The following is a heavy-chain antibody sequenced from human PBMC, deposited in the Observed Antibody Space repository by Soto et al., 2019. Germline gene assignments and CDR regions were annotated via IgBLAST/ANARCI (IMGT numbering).Heavy chain of an antibody. CDR2: IWYDGSNK. D-gene: IGHD2-2*03. CDR1: GFTFSSYG. CDR3: VRDAGYWAYYFDY. V-gene: IGHV3-33*01. J-gene: IGHJ4*02. Sequence: QVQLVESGGGVVQPGRSLRLSCAASGFTFSSYGMHWVRQAPGKGLVRVAVIWYDGSNKYYAASVKGRFTISRDNSKNSMCFKRSRLRAEATAVYYCVRDAGYWAYYFDYWGRGTIVTVSS.